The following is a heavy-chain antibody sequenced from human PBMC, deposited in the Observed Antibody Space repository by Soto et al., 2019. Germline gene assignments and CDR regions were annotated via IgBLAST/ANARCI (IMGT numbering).Heavy chain of an antibody. CDR3: ARGLWSIDY. V-gene: IGHV3-33*01. CDR2: IWLDGSNK. J-gene: IGHJ4*02. D-gene: IGHD5-18*01. Sequence: QVQLVESGGGVVQTGKSLRLSCAASGFTFSSYGMHWVRQAPGKGLEWVAVIWLDGSNKYYTDSVKGRFTISRDNSKNTLYLQLNSLRAGDTAVYYCARGLWSIDYWGQGTLVTVSS. CDR1: GFTFSSYG.